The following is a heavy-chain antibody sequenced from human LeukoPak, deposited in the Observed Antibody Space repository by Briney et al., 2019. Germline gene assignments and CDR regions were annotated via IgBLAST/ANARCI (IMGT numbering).Heavy chain of an antibody. J-gene: IGHJ4*02. CDR1: GGSISSSSYY. V-gene: IGHV4-39*02. CDR3: ARDKGGAGSGSFFGY. D-gene: IGHD3-10*01. CDR2: IYYSGST. Sequence: SETLSLTCTVSGGSISSSSYYWGWIRQPPGKGLEWIGSIYYSGSTYYNPSLKSRVTISVDTSKNQFSLKLSSVTAADTAVYYCARDKGGAGSGSFFGYWGQGTLVTVSS.